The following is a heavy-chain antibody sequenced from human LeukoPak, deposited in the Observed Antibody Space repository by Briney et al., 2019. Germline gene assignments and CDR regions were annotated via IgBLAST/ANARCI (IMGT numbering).Heavy chain of an antibody. V-gene: IGHV4-39*07. J-gene: IGHJ4*02. Sequence: SETLSLTCTVSGGSISSSSYYWGWIRHPPGKGLEWIGSIDYSGSTYYNPSLKSRVTISVDTSKNQFSLKLSSVTAADTAVYYCARGRYWGGGVIHNTGEFDYWGQGTLVTVSS. CDR3: ARGRYWGGGVIHNTGEFDY. CDR2: IDYSGST. D-gene: IGHD3-16*01. CDR1: GGSISSSSYY.